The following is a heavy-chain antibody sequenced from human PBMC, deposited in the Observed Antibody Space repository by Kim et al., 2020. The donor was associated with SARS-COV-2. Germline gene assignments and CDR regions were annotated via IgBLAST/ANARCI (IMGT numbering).Heavy chain of an antibody. D-gene: IGHD5-18*01. CDR2: ISSSSYI. J-gene: IGHJ3*02. CDR3: ARDLYSYGYSHDAFDI. V-gene: IGHV3-21*04. CDR1: GFTFSSYS. Sequence: GGSLRLSCAASGFTFSSYSMNWVRQAPGKGLEWVSSISSSSYIYYADSVKGRFTISRDNAKNSLFLQMNSLRAEDTAVYYCARDLYSYGYSHDAFDIWGQGTMVTVSS.